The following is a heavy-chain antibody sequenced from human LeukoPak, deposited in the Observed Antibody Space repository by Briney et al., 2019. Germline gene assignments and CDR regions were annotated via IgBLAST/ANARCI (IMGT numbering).Heavy chain of an antibody. CDR2: IYYSGST. D-gene: IGHD5-24*01. CDR3: ARGAVEMATIFYY. V-gene: IGHV4-59*01. J-gene: IGHJ4*02. Sequence: SETLSLTCTVSGGSISSYYWSWIRQPPGKGLEWIGYIYYSGSTNYNPSLKSRVTISADTSKNQFSLKLSSVTAADTAVYYCARGAVEMATIFYYWGQGTLVTVSS. CDR1: GGSISSYY.